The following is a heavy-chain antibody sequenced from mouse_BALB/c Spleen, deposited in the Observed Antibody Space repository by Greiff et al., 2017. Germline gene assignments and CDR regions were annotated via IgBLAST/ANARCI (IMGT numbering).Heavy chain of an antibody. J-gene: IGHJ4*01. V-gene: IGHV5-6-2*01. Sequence: EVNVVESGGGLVKLGGSLKLSCAASGFTFSSYYMSWVRQTPEKRLELVAAINSNGGSTYYPDTVKGRFTISRDNAKNTLYLQMSSLKSEDTALYYCARRGYGNYGAMDYWGQGTSVTVSS. CDR3: ARRGYGNYGAMDY. CDR2: INSNGGST. CDR1: GFTFSSYY. D-gene: IGHD2-10*02.